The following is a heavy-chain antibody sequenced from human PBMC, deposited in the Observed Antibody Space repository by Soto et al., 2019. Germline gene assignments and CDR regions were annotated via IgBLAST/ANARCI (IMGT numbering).Heavy chain of an antibody. CDR3: ARSPTDILTGYPLDYFDS. Sequence: PSETLSLTCTVSGGSISSYYWSWIRQPPGKGLEWIGYIYYSGSTNYNPSLKSRVTISVDTSKNQFSLKLSSVTAADTAVYYCARSPTDILTGYPLDYFDSWGQGTLVTVSS. CDR1: GGSISSYY. J-gene: IGHJ4*02. D-gene: IGHD3-9*01. V-gene: IGHV4-59*01. CDR2: IYYSGST.